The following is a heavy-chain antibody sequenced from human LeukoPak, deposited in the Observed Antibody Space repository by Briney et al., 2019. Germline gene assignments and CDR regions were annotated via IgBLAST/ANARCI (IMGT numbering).Heavy chain of an antibody. J-gene: IGHJ4*02. D-gene: IGHD1-26*01. V-gene: IGHV3-7*01. CDR2: IKQDGSEK. CDR1: GFTFSSYW. Sequence: PGGSLRLSCAASGFTFSSYWMSWVRQAPGKGLEWVANIKQDGSEKYYVDSVKGRFTISRDNAKNSLYLQMNSLRAEDTAVYYCARDPSRSGSYFDYWGQGTLVTVSS. CDR3: ARDPSRSGSYFDY.